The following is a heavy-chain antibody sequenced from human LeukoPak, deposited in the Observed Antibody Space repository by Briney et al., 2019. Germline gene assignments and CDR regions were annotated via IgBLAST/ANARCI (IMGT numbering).Heavy chain of an antibody. CDR1: GGSISSYY. V-gene: IGHV4-59*01. Sequence: SETLSLTCTVSGGSISSYYWSWIRQPPGKGLEWIGYIYYSGSTNYNPSLKSRVTISVDTSKNQFSLKLSSVTAADTAVYYCARGGYTYANLDYWGQGTLVTVSS. CDR3: ARGGYTYANLDY. CDR2: IYYSGST. J-gene: IGHJ4*02. D-gene: IGHD5-18*01.